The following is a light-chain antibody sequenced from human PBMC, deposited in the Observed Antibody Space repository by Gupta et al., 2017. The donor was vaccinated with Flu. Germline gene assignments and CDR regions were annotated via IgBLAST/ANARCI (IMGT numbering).Light chain of an antibody. CDR2: EDT. CDR3: GAWDDRLSAGV. J-gene: IGLJ2*01. V-gene: IGLV1-51*01. CDR1: TSNIGNKD. Sequence: STSNIGNKDISWYQHLPGTAPKLLIYEDTKRPSGIPDRFSGSKSGTSATLGITGLQTGDEADYYCGAWDDRLSAGVFGGGTKLTVL.